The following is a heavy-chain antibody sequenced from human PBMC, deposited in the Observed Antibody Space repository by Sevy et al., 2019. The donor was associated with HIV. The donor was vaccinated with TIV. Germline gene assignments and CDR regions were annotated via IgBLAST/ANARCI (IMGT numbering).Heavy chain of an antibody. D-gene: IGHD4-17*01. Sequence: ASVKVSCKASGYTFTDYYMHWVRQAPGQGLEWMGWINSKSGGSKYAQKFQGRVTMTRDTSISTAYMELSRLRSDDTAVYYCGRVRLDGGXLAFXXXGQGTLVTVSS. V-gene: IGHV1-2*02. CDR3: GRVRLDGGXLAFXX. CDR1: GYTFTDYY. J-gene: IGHJ4*02. CDR2: INSKSGGS.